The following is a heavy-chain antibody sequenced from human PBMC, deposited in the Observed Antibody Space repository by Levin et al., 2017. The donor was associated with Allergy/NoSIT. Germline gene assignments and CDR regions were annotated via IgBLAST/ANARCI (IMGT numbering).Heavy chain of an antibody. V-gene: IGHV3-23*01. J-gene: IGHJ3*01. Sequence: GESLKISCAVSGFTITEYAMAWVRQAPGKGLEWVSVITGGGFNTYYGDSVQGRFTVSRDDSKDTLYLDLSSLRAEDTAVYYCAKKQGGTSGFSFDVWGQGTMVTVSS. D-gene: IGHD1-1*01. CDR3: AKKQGGTSGFSFDV. CDR1: GFTITEYA. CDR2: ITGGGFNT.